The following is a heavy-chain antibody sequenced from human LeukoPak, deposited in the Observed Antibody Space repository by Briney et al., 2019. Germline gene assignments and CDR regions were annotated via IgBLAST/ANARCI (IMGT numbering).Heavy chain of an antibody. CDR3: ARFWFGESAFDY. J-gene: IGHJ4*02. CDR2: IYTSGST. CDR1: GGSISSYY. D-gene: IGHD3-10*01. V-gene: IGHV4-4*07. Sequence: PSETLSFTCTVSGGSISSYYWSWIRQPAGTGLEWIGRIYTSGSTNYNPSLKSRVTISVDTSKNQFSLRLISVTAADTAVYYCARFWFGESAFDYWGQGTLVTVSS.